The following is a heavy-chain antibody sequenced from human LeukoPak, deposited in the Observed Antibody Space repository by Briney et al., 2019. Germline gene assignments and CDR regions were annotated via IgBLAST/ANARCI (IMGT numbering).Heavy chain of an antibody. CDR2: IYPGDSDT. Sequence: GESLKISCKGFGDNFISYWIGWVRQMPGKGLEWMGIIYPGDSDTRYSPSFQGQVTISADESISTAYLQWSSLKASDTAMYYCARQGWSQHVGYAFDIWGQGTMVTVFS. D-gene: IGHD3-3*01. CDR1: GDNFISYW. CDR3: ARQGWSQHVGYAFDI. J-gene: IGHJ3*02. V-gene: IGHV5-51*01.